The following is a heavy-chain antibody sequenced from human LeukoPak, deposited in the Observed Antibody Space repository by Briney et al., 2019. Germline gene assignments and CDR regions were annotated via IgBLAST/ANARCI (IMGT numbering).Heavy chain of an antibody. V-gene: IGHV3-30*18. CDR2: ISYDGSNK. D-gene: IGHD3-10*01. CDR1: GFTFSSYG. Sequence: GGSLRLSCAASGFTFSSYGMHWVRQAPGKGLEWVAVISYDGSNKYYADSVKGRFTISRDNSKNTLYLQMNSLRAEDTAVYYCAKDVGLVLWFGELSIPLDYWGQGTLVTVSS. J-gene: IGHJ4*02. CDR3: AKDVGLVLWFGELSIPLDY.